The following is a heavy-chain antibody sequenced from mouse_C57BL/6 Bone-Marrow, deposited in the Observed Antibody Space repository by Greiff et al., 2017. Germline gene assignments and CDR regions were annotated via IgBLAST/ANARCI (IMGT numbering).Heavy chain of an antibody. CDR2: IDPEDGET. V-gene: IGHV14-2*01. CDR3: ARGTTVGASYYFDY. Sequence: EVQGVESGAELVKPGASVKLSCTASGFNIKDYYMHWVKQRTEQGLEWIGRIDPEDGETKYAPKFQGKATITADTSSNTAYLQLSSLTSEDTAVYYCARGTTVGASYYFDYWGKGTTLTVSS. CDR1: GFNIKDYY. J-gene: IGHJ2*01. D-gene: IGHD1-1*01.